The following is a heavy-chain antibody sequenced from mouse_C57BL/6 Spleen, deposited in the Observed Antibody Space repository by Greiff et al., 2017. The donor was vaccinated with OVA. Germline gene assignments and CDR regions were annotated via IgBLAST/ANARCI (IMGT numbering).Heavy chain of an antibody. Sequence: DVQLQESGPGLVKPSQTVFLTCTVTGISITTGNYRWSWIRQFPGNKLEWIGYIYYSGTITYNPSLTSRTTITRDTPKNQFFLEMNSLTAEDTATYYCARDNYGSSPEGYWYFDVWGTGTTVTVSS. CDR2: IYYSGTI. V-gene: IGHV3-5*01. D-gene: IGHD1-1*01. J-gene: IGHJ1*03. CDR3: ARDNYGSSPEGYWYFDV. CDR1: GISITTGNYR.